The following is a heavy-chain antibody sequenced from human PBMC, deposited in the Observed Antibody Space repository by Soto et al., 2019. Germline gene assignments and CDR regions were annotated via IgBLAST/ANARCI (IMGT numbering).Heavy chain of an antibody. CDR2: ISYDGSNK. J-gene: IGHJ4*02. CDR1: GFTFSSYG. V-gene: IGHV3-30*03. Sequence: QVQLVESGGGVVQPGRSLRLSCAASGFTFSSYGMHWVRQAPGKGLEWVAVISYDGSNKYYADSVKGRFTISRDNSKNTLYLQMDSLRAEDTAVYYCATARPGLLWFGELGYWGQGTLVTVSS. CDR3: ATARPGLLWFGELGY. D-gene: IGHD3-10*01.